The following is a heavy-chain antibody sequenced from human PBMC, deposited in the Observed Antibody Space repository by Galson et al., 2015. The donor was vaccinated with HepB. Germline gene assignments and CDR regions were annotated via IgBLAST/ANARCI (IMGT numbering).Heavy chain of an antibody. Sequence: QSGAEVKKPGESLRISCKASGGTFSSYAISWVRQAPGQGLEWMGGIIPIFGTANYAQKFPGRVTITADESTSTAYMELSSLRSEDTAVYYCARTTVTRGWEAYWYFDLWGRGTLVTVSS. J-gene: IGHJ2*01. CDR2: IIPIFGTA. CDR3: ARTTVTRGWEAYWYFDL. CDR1: GGTFSSYA. V-gene: IGHV1-69*01. D-gene: IGHD4-17*01.